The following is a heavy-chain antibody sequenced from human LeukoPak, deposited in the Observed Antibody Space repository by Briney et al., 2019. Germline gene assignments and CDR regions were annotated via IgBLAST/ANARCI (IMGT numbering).Heavy chain of an antibody. Sequence: GASVKVSCKASGYTFTGYYMHWVRQAPGQGLEWMGWINPNSGGTNYAQKFQGRVTMTRDTSISTAYMELSRLRSDDTAVYYCARVQVSAAGITIFDYWGQGTLVTVSS. J-gene: IGHJ4*02. CDR1: GYTFTGYY. V-gene: IGHV1-2*02. CDR3: ARVQVSAAGITIFDY. D-gene: IGHD6-13*01. CDR2: INPNSGGT.